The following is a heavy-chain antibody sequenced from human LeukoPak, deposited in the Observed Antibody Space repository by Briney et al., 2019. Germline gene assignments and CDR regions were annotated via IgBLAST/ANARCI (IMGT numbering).Heavy chain of an antibody. J-gene: IGHJ4*02. CDR3: AKGAGNFDWSYHDY. Sequence: GESLRLSCAAARFTFSSYAMSWVRQAPGKGLEWVSAISGSGGTTYNADSVKGRFTISRDNSKNTLYLQLNSLRAEDTAVYYCAKGAGNFDWSYHDYWGQGTLVTVSS. D-gene: IGHD3-9*01. CDR1: RFTFSSYA. V-gene: IGHV3-23*01. CDR2: ISGSGGTT.